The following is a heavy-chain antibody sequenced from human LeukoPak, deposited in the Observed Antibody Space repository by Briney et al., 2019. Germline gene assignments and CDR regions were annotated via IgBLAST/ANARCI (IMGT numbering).Heavy chain of an antibody. J-gene: IGHJ4*02. V-gene: IGHV3-73*01. CDR3: TISPSGGPPLGGAHL. CDR1: GFTFSRSA. CDR2: IRSKANAT. D-gene: IGHD1-26*01. Sequence: GGSLRLSCAASGFTFSRSAMHWVRQASGKGLEWVGRIRSKANATAYAASVKGRFTISRDDSKNTAYLQMNSLKTEDTAVYYCTISPSGGPPLGGAHLWGQGTLVTVSS.